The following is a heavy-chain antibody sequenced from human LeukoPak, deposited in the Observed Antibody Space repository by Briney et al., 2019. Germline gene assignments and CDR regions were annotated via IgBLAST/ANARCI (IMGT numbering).Heavy chain of an antibody. CDR1: GFTFSSYS. CDR3: ARGYSYGSWYFDY. CDR2: ISSSSSYI. D-gene: IGHD5-18*01. V-gene: IGHV3-21*01. Sequence: GGSLRLSCAASGFTFSSYSMNWVRQAPGKGLEWVSSISSSSSYIYYADSVKGRFTISRDNAKNSLYLQMNSPRAEDTAVYYCARGYSYGSWYFDYWGQGTLVTVSS. J-gene: IGHJ4*02.